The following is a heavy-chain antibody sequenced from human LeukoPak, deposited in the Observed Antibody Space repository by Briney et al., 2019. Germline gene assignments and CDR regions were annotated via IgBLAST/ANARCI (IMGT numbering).Heavy chain of an antibody. Sequence: GGSLRLSGAASEFTFSLYAMNWVRQAPGKGLEWVSYINDVSADIHYADSVKGRFTISRDNARNTLYLQMNSLRAEDTSVYYCARDTYQPGRIDSWGQGTLVIVSS. J-gene: IGHJ4*02. CDR2: INDVSADI. CDR3: ARDTYQPGRIDS. CDR1: EFTFSLYA. D-gene: IGHD2-2*01. V-gene: IGHV3-21*05.